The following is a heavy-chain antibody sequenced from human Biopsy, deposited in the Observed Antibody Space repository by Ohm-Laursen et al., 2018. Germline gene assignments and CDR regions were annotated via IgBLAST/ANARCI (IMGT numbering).Heavy chain of an antibody. V-gene: IGHV3-11*01. CDR2: ITNSGGTV. D-gene: IGHD3-10*01. CDR1: GFTFRDCY. Sequence: SLRLSCAASGFTFRDCYMIWIRQPPGKGLEWVSYITNSGGTVYYEDSVKGRFTVSRDNAKNSLYLQMDRLRAEDTAVYHCARPPWGHAYGYYNGMDVWGQGTTVIVSS. J-gene: IGHJ6*02. CDR3: ARPPWGHAYGYYNGMDV.